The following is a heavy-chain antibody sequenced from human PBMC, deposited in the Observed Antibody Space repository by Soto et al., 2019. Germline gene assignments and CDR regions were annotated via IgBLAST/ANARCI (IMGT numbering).Heavy chain of an antibody. J-gene: IGHJ4*02. CDR2: IIPLFGTA. D-gene: IGHD2-2*01. V-gene: IGHV1-69*01. Sequence: QVQLVQSGAEVKKPGSSVKVSCKASGGTFSSYAISWVRQAPGQGLEWMGGIIPLFGTANYEQKFQGRFTIPADDSTSTAYMELRSLRSEDTAVYYCASGGSRYCSSTSCQNYFDYWGQGTLVTVSS. CDR3: ASGGSRYCSSTSCQNYFDY. CDR1: GGTFSSYA.